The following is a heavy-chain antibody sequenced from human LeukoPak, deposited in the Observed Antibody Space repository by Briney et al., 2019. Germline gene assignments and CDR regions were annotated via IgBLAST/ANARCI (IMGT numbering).Heavy chain of an antibody. CDR1: GFTFSTYA. CDR2: ISYDGSSK. V-gene: IGHV3-30*04. CDR3: ARVPITLAGTKDAKYFQH. J-gene: IGHJ1*01. D-gene: IGHD6-19*01. Sequence: PGGSLRLSCAASGFTFSTYAMHWVRQAPGKGLEWVAVISYDGSSKYYADSVKGRFTISRDNSKNTLSLQMNSLRAEDTAVYYCARVPITLAGTKDAKYFQHWGQGTLVTVSS.